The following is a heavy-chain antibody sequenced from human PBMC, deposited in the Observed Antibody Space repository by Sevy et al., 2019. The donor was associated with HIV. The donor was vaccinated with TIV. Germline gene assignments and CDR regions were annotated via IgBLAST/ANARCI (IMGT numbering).Heavy chain of an antibody. CDR1: GGSFSGYY. Sequence: SETLSLTCAVYGGSFSGYYWSWIRQPPGKGLEWIGEINHSGSTNYNPSLKSRVTISVDTSKNQFSLKLSSVTAADTAVYYCARGPRNYGSGSYSKYYYYGMDVWGQGTTVTVSS. J-gene: IGHJ6*02. CDR3: ARGPRNYGSGSYSKYYYYGMDV. V-gene: IGHV4-34*01. D-gene: IGHD3-10*01. CDR2: INHSGST.